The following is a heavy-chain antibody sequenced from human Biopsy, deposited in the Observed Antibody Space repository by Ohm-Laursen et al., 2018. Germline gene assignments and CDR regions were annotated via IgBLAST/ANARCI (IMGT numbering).Heavy chain of an antibody. CDR1: GFTFSSYW. CDR2: IKEDGSEK. Sequence: GSLRLSCSAPGFTFSSYWMSWVRQARGKGLEWVANIKEDGSEKYYVDSVRGRFTISRDNAKDSLDLQMSSLRVEDTALYYCASAHQYCSTTTCNGGSDFWGQGTLVTVSS. J-gene: IGHJ4*02. D-gene: IGHD2-2*01. CDR3: ASAHQYCSTTTCNGGSDF. V-gene: IGHV3-7*01.